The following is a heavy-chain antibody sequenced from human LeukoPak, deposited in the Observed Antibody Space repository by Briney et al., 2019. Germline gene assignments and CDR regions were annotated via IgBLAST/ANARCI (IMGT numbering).Heavy chain of an antibody. V-gene: IGHV1-69*05. Sequence: VASVKVSCTASGGTFSSYAISWVRQAPGQGFEWMGGIIPIFGTANYAQKFQGRVTITTDESTSTAYMELSSLRSEDTAVYYCARGSGDGYNYVGENYFDYWGQGTLVTVSS. J-gene: IGHJ4*02. D-gene: IGHD5-24*01. CDR2: IIPIFGTA. CDR1: GGTFSSYA. CDR3: ARGSGDGYNYVGENYFDY.